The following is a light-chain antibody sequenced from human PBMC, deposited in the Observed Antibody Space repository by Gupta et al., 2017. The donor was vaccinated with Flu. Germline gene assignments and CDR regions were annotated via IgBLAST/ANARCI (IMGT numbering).Light chain of an antibody. CDR1: SSNIVNNY. J-gene: IGLJ2*01. Sequence: ATISCSGSSSNIVNNYVSWYQQLPGTAPKLLIYENNKRPSGIPDRFSGSKSGTSATLGITGLQTGDEADYYCGTWDSSLSSGVFGGGTKLTVL. V-gene: IGLV1-51*02. CDR2: ENN. CDR3: GTWDSSLSSGV.